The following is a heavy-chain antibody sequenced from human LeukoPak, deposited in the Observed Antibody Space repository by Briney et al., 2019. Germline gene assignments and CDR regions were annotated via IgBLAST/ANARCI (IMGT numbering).Heavy chain of an antibody. CDR2: FDPEDGET. Sequence: ASVKVSCKVSGYTLTELSMHWVRQAPGKGLEWMGGFDPEDGETIYAQKFQGRVTMTEDTSTDTAYMELSSLRSEDTAVYYCATKNPDCSSTRCYYYYGMDVWGQGTTVTVSS. CDR1: GYTLTELS. CDR3: ATKNPDCSSTRCYYYYGMDV. J-gene: IGHJ6*02. V-gene: IGHV1-24*01. D-gene: IGHD2-2*01.